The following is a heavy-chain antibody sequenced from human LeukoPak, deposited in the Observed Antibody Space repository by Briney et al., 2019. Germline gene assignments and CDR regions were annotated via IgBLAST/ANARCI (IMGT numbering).Heavy chain of an antibody. CDR2: ISGSGGST. V-gene: IGHV3-23*01. J-gene: IGHJ4*02. D-gene: IGHD2-15*01. CDR3: ASGVVVVAATPADY. Sequence: GGSLRLSCAASGFTFSSYAMSWVRQAPGKGLEWVSAISGSGGSTYYADSVKGRFTISRDNSKNTLYLQMNSLRAEDTAVYYCASGVVVVAATPADYWGQGTLVTVSS. CDR1: GFTFSSYA.